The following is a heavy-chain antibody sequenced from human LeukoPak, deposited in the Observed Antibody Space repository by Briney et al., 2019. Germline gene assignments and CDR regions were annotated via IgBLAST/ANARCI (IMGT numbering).Heavy chain of an antibody. J-gene: IGHJ4*02. V-gene: IGHV6-1*01. CDR3: ARTSSRVTDFDY. Sequence: SQTLSLTCAISGDSVSSNSATWSWIGQSPSRGLEWLGRTYYRSKWYTDYAVSVKSRIILNPDTSKNQFFLQVNSVTPEDTAVYYCARTSSRVTDFDYWGQGTLVTVSS. CDR2: TYYRSKWYT. D-gene: IGHD5-18*01. CDR1: GDSVSSNSAT.